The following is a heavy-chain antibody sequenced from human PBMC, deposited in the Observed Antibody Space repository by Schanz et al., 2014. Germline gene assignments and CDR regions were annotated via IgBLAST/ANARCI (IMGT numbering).Heavy chain of an antibody. CDR3: ARDLISSGWYG. Sequence: VYLVESGGGLVQPGRSLRLSCAASGFPFNEYGMLWVRQAPGKGLEWVSGINWNGGDTSYADSVKGRFIISRDNAKNALYLQMNSLRVEDTAVYYCARDLISSGWYGWGQGTLVTVSS. CDR1: GFPFNEYG. D-gene: IGHD6-19*01. V-gene: IGHV3-20*04. CDR2: INWNGGDT. J-gene: IGHJ4*02.